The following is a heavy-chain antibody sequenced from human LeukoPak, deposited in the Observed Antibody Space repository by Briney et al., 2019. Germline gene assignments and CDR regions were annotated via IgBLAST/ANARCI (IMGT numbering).Heavy chain of an antibody. CDR2: INLDGSA. V-gene: IGHV4-34*01. CDR1: GGSFSDNY. CDR3: ARHKRADYDFWSSYYRGSGWFDP. J-gene: IGHJ5*02. Sequence: SETLSLTCAVYGGSFSDNYWTWIRQPPGKGLEWIGEINLDGSATYNPSLKSRVTISLDSSKNHFSLKLSSVTAADTAIYFCARHKRADYDFWSSYYRGSGWFDPWGQGTLVTVSS. D-gene: IGHD3-3*01.